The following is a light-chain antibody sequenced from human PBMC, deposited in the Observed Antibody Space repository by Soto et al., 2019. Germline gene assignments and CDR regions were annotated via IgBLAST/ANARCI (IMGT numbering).Light chain of an antibody. J-gene: IGKJ5*01. CDR1: QDVTNS. V-gene: IGKV3-15*01. Sequence: EILMTQSPSTLSLSPGSGFTLSCRAAQDVTNSVAWYQQKSGKAPRLLIYDASARASGVSARLRGSGYGTDLTITISGLQDEDFEVYLCQQYIRTPLSFGQGTRLEIK. CDR3: QQYIRTPLS. CDR2: DAS.